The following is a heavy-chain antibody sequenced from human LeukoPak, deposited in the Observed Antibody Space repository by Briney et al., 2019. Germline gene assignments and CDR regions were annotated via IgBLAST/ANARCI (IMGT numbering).Heavy chain of an antibody. J-gene: IGHJ5*02. D-gene: IGHD3-16*02. V-gene: IGHV4-59*01. CDR3: ARGLRPPFKVSGSYPGRVDL. CDR1: GGSISSYY. Sequence: SETLSLTCTVSGGSISSYYWSWIRQPPGKGLEWIGCIYYSGSTNYNPSLKSRVTISVDTSKNQFSLKLSSVTAADTAVYYCARGLRPPFKVSGSYPGRVDLWGPGTLVTVSP. CDR2: IYYSGST.